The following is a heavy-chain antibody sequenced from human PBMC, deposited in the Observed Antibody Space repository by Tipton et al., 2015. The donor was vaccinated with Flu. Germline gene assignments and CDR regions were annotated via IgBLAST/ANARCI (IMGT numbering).Heavy chain of an antibody. CDR1: GGSISSSY. CDR2: ISTSGST. D-gene: IGHD5-12*01. Sequence: TLSLTCTVSGGSISSSYWGWIRQPAGKGLEWIGRISTSGSTNYNASLESRVTLSRDTSKNHFSLRLSSATAADTALYYCARDLRGYSGYTGGDAFDLWGQGIMVTISS. J-gene: IGHJ3*01. V-gene: IGHV4-4*07. CDR3: ARDLRGYSGYTGGDAFDL.